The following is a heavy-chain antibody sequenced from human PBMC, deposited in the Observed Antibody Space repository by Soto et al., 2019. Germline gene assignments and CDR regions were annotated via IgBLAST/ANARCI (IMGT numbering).Heavy chain of an antibody. D-gene: IGHD2-2*01. CDR1: GFTFSSYA. V-gene: IGHV3-23*01. CDR3: AKDLGDIVVVPPSFDY. J-gene: IGHJ4*02. Sequence: EVQLLESGGGLVQPGGSLRLSCAASGFTFSSYAMSWVRQAPGKGLEWVSAISGSGGSTYYADSVKGRFTISRDNSKNTLYLQMNSLRADDTAVYYCAKDLGDIVVVPPSFDYWGQGTLVTVSS. CDR2: ISGSGGST.